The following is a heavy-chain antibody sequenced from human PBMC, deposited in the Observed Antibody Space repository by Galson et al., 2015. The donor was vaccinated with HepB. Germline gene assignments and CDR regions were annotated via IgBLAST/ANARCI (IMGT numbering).Heavy chain of an antibody. D-gene: IGHD3-22*01. CDR3: ARDRSVGDSRGYTPGHFDY. J-gene: IGHJ4*02. CDR2: INSASSIT. CDR1: GFTFNTHS. V-gene: IGHV3-48*02. Sequence: SLRLSCAASGFTFNTHSMNWVRQAPGKGLEWVSYINSASSITHYADSVKGRVTIFRDNDKHSLYLQMNSLRDEDTAVYYCARDRSVGDSRGYTPGHFDYCGQGTLVTVSS.